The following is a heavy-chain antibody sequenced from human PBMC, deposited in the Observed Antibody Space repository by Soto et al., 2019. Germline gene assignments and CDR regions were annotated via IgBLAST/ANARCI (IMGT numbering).Heavy chain of an antibody. D-gene: IGHD2-15*01. Sequence: VQLVESGGGLVKPGGSLRLSCADSGFTFSSYSMNCVRLAPGKGLEWVSSISSSISSIYYADSVKGRFTISRDNAKNSLYLQMNSLRAEDSAVYYCAGYCSGGSCYSESDYWGQGTLVTVTS. J-gene: IGHJ4*02. CDR1: GFTFSSYS. CDR2: ISSSISSI. V-gene: IGHV3-21*01. CDR3: AGYCSGGSCYSESDY.